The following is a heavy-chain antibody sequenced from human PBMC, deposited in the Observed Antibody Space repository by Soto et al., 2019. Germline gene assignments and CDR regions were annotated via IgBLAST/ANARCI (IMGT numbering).Heavy chain of an antibody. Sequence: PGGALRLSCAASGFTFSNSGIHWVLQAPGKGLEWVAVISDDGSDEYYSDSVKGRFTISRDNSNNTLHLQMNSLRIEDTAVYYCAKDRTTGPSLYYGMDVWGQGTTVTVSS. CDR2: ISDDGSDE. CDR1: GFTFSNSG. V-gene: IGHV3-30*18. J-gene: IGHJ6*02. D-gene: IGHD1-1*01. CDR3: AKDRTTGPSLYYGMDV.